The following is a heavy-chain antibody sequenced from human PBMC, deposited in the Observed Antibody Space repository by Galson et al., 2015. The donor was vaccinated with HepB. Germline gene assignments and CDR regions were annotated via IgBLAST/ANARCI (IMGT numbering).Heavy chain of an antibody. V-gene: IGHV1-69*10. CDR3: ASYDSSGYYTGYFDY. CDR2: IIPILGIA. CDR1: GGTFSSYA. D-gene: IGHD3-22*01. Sequence: SVKVSCKASGGTFSSYAISWVRQAPGQGLEWMGGIIPILGIANYAQKFQGRVTITADKSTSTAYVELSSLRSEDTAVYYCASYDSSGYYTGYFDYWGQGTLVTVSS. J-gene: IGHJ4*02.